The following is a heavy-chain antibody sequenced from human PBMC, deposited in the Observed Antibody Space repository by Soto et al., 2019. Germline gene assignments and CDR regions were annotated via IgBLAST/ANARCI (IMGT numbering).Heavy chain of an antibody. CDR3: ARRFMGFGELLGDNWFDP. CDR1: GFSLTTSGVG. Sequence: SGPTLVNPTQTLTLTCTFSGFSLTTSGVGVGWIRQPPGKALERLALIYWNDNKRYSPSLKSRLTITKDTSKNQVVLTMTNVDPLDTATYYCARRFMGFGELLGDNWFDPWGQGTLVTVSS. V-gene: IGHV2-5*01. J-gene: IGHJ5*02. D-gene: IGHD3-10*01. CDR2: IYWNDNK.